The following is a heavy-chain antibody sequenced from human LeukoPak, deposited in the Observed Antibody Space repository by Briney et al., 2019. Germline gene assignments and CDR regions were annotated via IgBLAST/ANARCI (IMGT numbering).Heavy chain of an antibody. J-gene: IGHJ4*02. V-gene: IGHV4-59*01. CDR2: IYYSGST. CDR1: SGSISSYY. Sequence: SETLSLTCTVSSGSISSYYWSWIRQPPGKGLEWIGYIYYSGSTNYNPSLKSRVTISVDTSKTQFSLKLSSVPAADTAVYYCASGYYDSSVDYWGQGTLVTVSS. D-gene: IGHD3-22*01. CDR3: ASGYYDSSVDY.